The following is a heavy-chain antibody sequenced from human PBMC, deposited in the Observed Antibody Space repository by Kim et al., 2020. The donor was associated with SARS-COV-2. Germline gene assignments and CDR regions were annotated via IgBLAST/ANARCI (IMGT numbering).Heavy chain of an antibody. V-gene: IGHV3-7*03. CDR2: IKQDAYET. Sequence: GGSLRLSCAASDFTFSTHWMTWVRQAPGKGLEWVASIKQDAYETYYIDSVKGRFTISRDNAKNLLYLQMNSLRAEDTAVYYCARGVAVAPHYYYHYGMDVCGQGTTPTVS. D-gene: IGHD6-19*01. CDR1: DFTFSTHW. CDR3: ARGVAVAPHYYYHYGMDV. J-gene: IGHJ6*02.